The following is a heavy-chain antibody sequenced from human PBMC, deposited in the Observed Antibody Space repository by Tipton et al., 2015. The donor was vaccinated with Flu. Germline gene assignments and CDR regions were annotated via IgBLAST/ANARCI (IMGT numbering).Heavy chain of an antibody. D-gene: IGHD3-22*01. J-gene: IGHJ4*02. V-gene: IGHV4-39*07. CDR3: ARDEGGGYFDTVARAVFDY. CDR2: IYYNGNT. Sequence: PGLVKPSETLSLNCTVSGGSISDNSYYWGWIRQPPGKGLEWIGSIYYNGNTFYNPPLKSRVTLSVDTSKNQFSLKLSSVTAADTAIYYCARDEGGGYFDTVARAVFDYWGRGTQVTVSS. CDR1: GGSISDNSYY.